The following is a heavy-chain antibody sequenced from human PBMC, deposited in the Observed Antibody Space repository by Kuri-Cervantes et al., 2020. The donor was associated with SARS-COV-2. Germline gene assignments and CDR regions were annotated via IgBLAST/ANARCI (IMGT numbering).Heavy chain of an antibody. Sequence: GGSLRLSCAASGFTFSSYWMHWVRQAPGKGLVWVSRINSDRSSTSYADSVKGRFTISRDNAKNTLYLQMNSLRAEDTAVYYCARAPDYGDYYYYGMDVWGQGTTVTVSS. CDR3: ARAPDYGDYYYYGMDV. CDR1: GFTFSSYW. J-gene: IGHJ6*02. D-gene: IGHD4-17*01. V-gene: IGHV3-74*01. CDR2: INSDRSST.